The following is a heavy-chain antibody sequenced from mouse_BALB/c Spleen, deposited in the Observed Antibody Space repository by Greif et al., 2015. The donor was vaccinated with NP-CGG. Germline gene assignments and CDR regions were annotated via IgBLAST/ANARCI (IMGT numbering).Heavy chain of an antibody. J-gene: IGHJ2*01. CDR3: ARLNYGSSYFDY. D-gene: IGHD1-1*01. Sequence: EVKLMESGGGLVKPGGSLKLSCAASGFAFSSYDMSWVRQTPEKRLEWVAYISSGGGSTCYPDTVKGRFTISRDNAKNTLYLQMSSLKSEDTAMYYCARLNYGSSYFDYWGQGTTLTVSS. CDR2: ISSGGGST. CDR1: GFAFSSYD. V-gene: IGHV5-12-1*01.